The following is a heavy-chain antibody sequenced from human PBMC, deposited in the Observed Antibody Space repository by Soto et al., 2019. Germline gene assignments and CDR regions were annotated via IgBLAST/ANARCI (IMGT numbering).Heavy chain of an antibody. CDR3: AKTLGLVDPFDY. CDR1: GFTFSSSA. V-gene: IGHV3-23*01. J-gene: IGHJ4*02. Sequence: HPGGSLRLSCAASGFTFSSSAMSWVRQAPGKGLEWVSSISSSAARTYYPDSVRGRFTISRDNSKNTLSLQMNSLRAEDTAVYYCAKTLGLVDPFDYWGQGTLVTVSS. D-gene: IGHD2-8*02. CDR2: ISSSAART.